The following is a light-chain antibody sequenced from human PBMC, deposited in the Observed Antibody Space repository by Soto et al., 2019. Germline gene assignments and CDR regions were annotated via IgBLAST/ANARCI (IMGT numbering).Light chain of an antibody. CDR1: ISNIGNNY. Sequence: QSVLTQPPSTSGTPGQRVTISCSGSISNIGNNYLYWYQQFPGTAPKLIIYRGTQRPSGVPDRFSGSKSGTSASLAISGLLSEDEADYYCSAWDDSLGVVFGGGTKLPVL. CDR2: RGT. J-gene: IGLJ2*01. V-gene: IGLV1-47*01. CDR3: SAWDDSLGVV.